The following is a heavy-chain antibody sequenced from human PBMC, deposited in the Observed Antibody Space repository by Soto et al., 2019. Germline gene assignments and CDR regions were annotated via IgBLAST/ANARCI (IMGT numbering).Heavy chain of an antibody. Sequence: SETLSLTCTVSGGSLSISSYYWGWIRQPPGKGLECIGSIHYVGTTYYNPSLKSRVTISVDTSKNQFSLKLSSVTAADTAVYYCARAPRFLSGRGNFQHWGQGTLVTVSS. CDR1: GGSLSISSYY. CDR3: ARAPRFLSGRGNFQH. J-gene: IGHJ1*01. D-gene: IGHD2-15*01. V-gene: IGHV4-39*01. CDR2: IHYVGTT.